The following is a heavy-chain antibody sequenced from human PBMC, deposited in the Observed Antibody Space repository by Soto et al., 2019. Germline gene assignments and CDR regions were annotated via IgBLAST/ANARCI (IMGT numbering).Heavy chain of an antibody. J-gene: IGHJ4*02. V-gene: IGHV3-21*01. D-gene: IGHD2-15*01. Sequence: VGSLRLSCAASGFTFSSYSMNWVRQAPGKGLEWVSSISSSSSYIYYADSVKGRFTISRDNAKNSLYLQMKSLRAEDTAVYYCARQVPKVVVVVAAPTPFDYWGQGTLVTVSS. CDR3: ARQVPKVVVVVAAPTPFDY. CDR1: GFTFSSYS. CDR2: ISSSSSYI.